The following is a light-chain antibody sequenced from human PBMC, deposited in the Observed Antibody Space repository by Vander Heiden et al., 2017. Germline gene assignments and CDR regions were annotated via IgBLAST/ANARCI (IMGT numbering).Light chain of an antibody. CDR2: TAS. CDR1: QGIRND. V-gene: IGKV1-17*01. CDR3: LQHNSHPLT. J-gene: IGKJ4*01. Sequence: DIQMTQSPSSLSASVGDRVTITCRASQGIRNDLSWYQQKPGKVPTRLIYTASSLQSGVPSRFSGSGSGTEFTLTISSLQPEDFATYYCLQHNSHPLTFGGGTKVEI.